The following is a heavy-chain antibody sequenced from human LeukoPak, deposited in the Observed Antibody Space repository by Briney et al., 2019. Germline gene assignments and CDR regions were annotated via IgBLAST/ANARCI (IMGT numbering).Heavy chain of an antibody. CDR2: IIPILGIA. CDR3: ARDLQDTPDFDY. V-gene: IGHV1-69*04. D-gene: IGHD5-18*01. Sequence: GASVKVSCKASGGTFSSYAISWVRQAPGQGLEWMGRIIPILGIANYAQKFQGRVTITADKSTSTAYMELSSLRSEDTAVYYCARDLQDTPDFDYWGQGTLVTVSS. CDR1: GGTFSSYA. J-gene: IGHJ4*02.